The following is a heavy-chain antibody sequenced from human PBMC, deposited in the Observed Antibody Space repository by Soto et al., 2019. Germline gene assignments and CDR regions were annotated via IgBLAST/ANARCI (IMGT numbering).Heavy chain of an antibody. CDR1: SGSISSSNW. J-gene: IGHJ6*03. V-gene: IGHV4-4*02. D-gene: IGHD6-19*01. CDR2: IYHSGST. CDR3: ARDRRGGLGSSGHDYYYYYYMDV. Sequence: SETLSLTCAVSSGSISSSNWWSWVRQPPGKGLEWIGEIYHSGSTNYNPSLKSRVTISVDKSKNQFSLKLSSVTAADTAVYYCARDRRGGLGSSGHDYYYYYYMDVWGKGTTVTVSS.